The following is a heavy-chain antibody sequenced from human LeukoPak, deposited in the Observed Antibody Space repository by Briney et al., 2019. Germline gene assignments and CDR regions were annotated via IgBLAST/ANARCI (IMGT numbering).Heavy chain of an antibody. J-gene: IGHJ2*01. Sequence: GESPRISCKGSGYSFTNYWINWVRQMPGKGLEWMGRIDPGDSYTNYSPSYQGHVTISADKSISTAYLQWSSLKASDTAMYYCARQGRGYSGYDSPWYFALWGRGTLVTVSS. V-gene: IGHV5-10-1*01. CDR2: IDPGDSYT. D-gene: IGHD5-12*01. CDR3: ARQGRGYSGYDSPWYFAL. CDR1: GYSFTNYW.